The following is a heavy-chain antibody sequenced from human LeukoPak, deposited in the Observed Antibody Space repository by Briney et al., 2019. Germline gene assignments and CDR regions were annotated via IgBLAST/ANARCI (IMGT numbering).Heavy chain of an antibody. CDR1: GYTFTIYG. V-gene: IGHV1-18*01. D-gene: IGHD3-3*01. CDR3: ARGKLRFLIGHNYYFDY. J-gene: IGHJ4*02. Sequence: ASVKVSFKASGYTFTIYGISWVRQAPGQGLEWVGWISAYNGNTNYAQKLQGRDTMTTDTSTSTAYMELRSLRSDDTAVYYCARGKLRFLIGHNYYFDYWGQGTLVTVSS. CDR2: ISAYNGNT.